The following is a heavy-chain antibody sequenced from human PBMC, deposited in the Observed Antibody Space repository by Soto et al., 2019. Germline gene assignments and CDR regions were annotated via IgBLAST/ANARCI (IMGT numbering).Heavy chain of an antibody. CDR2: ISYGGDNK. CDR1: GFIFSDYA. J-gene: IGHJ4*02. Sequence: GGSLRLSCAASGFIFSDYAMHWVRQAPGKGLEWVAVISYGGDNKYYADSVRGRFAISRDNLKNTLDLQMNSLNPEDTAVYHCAKARHSTSWYGLEADFWGQGTLVTVSS. V-gene: IGHV3-30*09. CDR3: AKARHSTSWYGLEADF. D-gene: IGHD6-13*01.